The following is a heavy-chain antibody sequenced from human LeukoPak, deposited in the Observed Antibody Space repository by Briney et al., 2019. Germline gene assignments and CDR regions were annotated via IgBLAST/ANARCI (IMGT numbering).Heavy chain of an antibody. CDR3: ARPLLWWPQVGYFDY. Sequence: GASVKVSCKASGYTFTGYYMHWVRQAPGQGLEWMGWINPNSGGTNYAQKFQGRVTMTRDTSISTAYMELSRLRSDDTAVYYCARPLLWWPQVGYFDYWGQGSPVTVS. CDR1: GYTFTGYY. V-gene: IGHV1-2*02. D-gene: IGHD2-8*02. CDR2: INPNSGGT. J-gene: IGHJ4*02.